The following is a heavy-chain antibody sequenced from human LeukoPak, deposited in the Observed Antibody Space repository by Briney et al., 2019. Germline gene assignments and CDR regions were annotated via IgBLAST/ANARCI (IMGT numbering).Heavy chain of an antibody. D-gene: IGHD5-12*01. CDR2: IIPIFGTA. V-gene: IGHV1-69*13. J-gene: IGHJ4*02. CDR1: GGTFSSYA. CDR3: ARGTPATAIYFDY. Sequence: ASVKVSCKASGGTFSSYAISWVRQAPGQGLEWTGGIIPIFGTANYAQKFQGRVTITADESTSTAYMELSSLRSEDTAVYYCARGTPATAIYFDYWGQGTLVTVSS.